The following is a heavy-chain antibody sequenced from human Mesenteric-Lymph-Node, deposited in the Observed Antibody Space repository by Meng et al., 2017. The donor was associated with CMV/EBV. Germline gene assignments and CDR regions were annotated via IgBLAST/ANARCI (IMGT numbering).Heavy chain of an antibody. D-gene: IGHD4/OR15-4a*01. CDR2: INPNSGGT. J-gene: IGHJ5*02. V-gene: IGHV1-2*02. Sequence: ASVKVSCKASGYTFTSYDINWVRQATGQGLEWMGWINPNSGGTNYAQKFQGRVTMTRDTSISTAYMELSRLRSDDTAVYYCARDPPNYNWFDPWGQGTPVTVSS. CDR1: GYTFTSYD. CDR3: ARDPPNYNWFDP.